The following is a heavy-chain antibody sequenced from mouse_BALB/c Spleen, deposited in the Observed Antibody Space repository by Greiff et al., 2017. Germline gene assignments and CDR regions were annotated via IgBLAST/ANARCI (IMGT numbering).Heavy chain of an antibody. Sequence: QVVESGGGLVQPGGSRKLSCAASGFTFSSFGMHWVRQAPEKGLEWVAYISSGSSTIYYADTVKGRFTISRDNPKNTLFLQMTSLRSEDTAMYYCARDGYYGYYAMDYWGQGTSVTVSS. CDR1: GFTFSSFG. V-gene: IGHV5-17*02. J-gene: IGHJ4*01. CDR2: ISSGSSTI. CDR3: ARDGYYGYYAMDY. D-gene: IGHD2-3*01.